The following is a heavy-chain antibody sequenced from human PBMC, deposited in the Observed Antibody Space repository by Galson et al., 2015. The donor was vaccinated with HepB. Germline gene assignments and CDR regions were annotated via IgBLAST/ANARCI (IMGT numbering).Heavy chain of an antibody. J-gene: IGHJ6*02. CDR3: ARWGRRLRYFDWLKGGMDV. V-gene: IGHV1-18*01. D-gene: IGHD3-9*01. CDR2: ISAYNGNT. CDR1: GYTFTSYG. Sequence: SVKVSCKPSGYTFTSYGISWVRQAPGQGLEWMGWISAYNGNTNYAQKLQGRVTMTTDTSTSTAYMELRSLRSDDTAVYYCARWGRRLRYFDWLKGGMDVWGQGTTVTVSS.